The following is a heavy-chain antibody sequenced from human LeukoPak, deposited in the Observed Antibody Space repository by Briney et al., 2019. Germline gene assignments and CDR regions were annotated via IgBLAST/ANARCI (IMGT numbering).Heavy chain of an antibody. D-gene: IGHD1-1*01. CDR2: ISDSGTT. CDR3: ARVTWFPGTSYYYMDV. V-gene: IGHV4-59*01. J-gene: IGHJ6*03. CDR1: GGSISSFY. Sequence: SETLSLTCTVSGGSISSFYWSWIRQPPGKGLEWFGYISDSGTTNYNPSLKSRVTISVDTSKKEFSLKLSSVTAADTAVYYCARVTWFPGTSYYYMDVWGKGTTVTVSS.